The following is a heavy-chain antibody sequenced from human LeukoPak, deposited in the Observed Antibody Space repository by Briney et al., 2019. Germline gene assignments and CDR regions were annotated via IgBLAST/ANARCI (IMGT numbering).Heavy chain of an antibody. CDR1: GGSFSGYY. V-gene: IGHV4-34*01. D-gene: IGHD5-18*01. J-gene: IGHJ4*02. CDR2: INHSGST. Sequence: SSETQSLTCAAYGGSFSGYYWSWIRQPPGKGLEWIGEINHSGSTNYNPSLKSRVTISVDTSKNQFSLKLSSVTAADTAVYYCARVRYPGDTATRFDYWGQGTLVTVSS. CDR3: ARVRYPGDTATRFDY.